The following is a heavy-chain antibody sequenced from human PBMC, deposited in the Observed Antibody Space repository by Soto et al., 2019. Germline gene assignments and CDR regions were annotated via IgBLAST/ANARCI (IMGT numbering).Heavy chain of an antibody. Sequence: QVQLVESGGGVVQPGRSLRLSCAASGFTFSSYGMHWVRQAPGKGLEWVAVIWYDGSNKYYADSVKGRFTISRDNSKNTLYLQMNSLRAEDTAVYYCARDRQTYYYGSGSYIPRFDPWGQGTLVTVSS. V-gene: IGHV3-33*01. J-gene: IGHJ5*02. CDR3: ARDRQTYYYGSGSYIPRFDP. CDR2: IWYDGSNK. CDR1: GFTFSSYG. D-gene: IGHD3-10*01.